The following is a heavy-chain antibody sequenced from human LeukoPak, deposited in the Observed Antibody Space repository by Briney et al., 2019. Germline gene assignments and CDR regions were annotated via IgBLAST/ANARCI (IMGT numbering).Heavy chain of an antibody. V-gene: IGHV3-15*01. J-gene: IGHJ4*02. CDR2: IKSKTDGGTT. CDR1: GFTFTSYS. D-gene: IGHD6-19*01. Sequence: GGSLRLSCGASGFTFTSYSMSWVRQAPGKGLEWVGRIKSKTDGGTTDYAAPVKGRFTISRDDSKNTLYLQMNSLKTEDTAVYYCTTEGIAVAALSFCYWGQGTLVTVSS. CDR3: TTEGIAVAALSFCY.